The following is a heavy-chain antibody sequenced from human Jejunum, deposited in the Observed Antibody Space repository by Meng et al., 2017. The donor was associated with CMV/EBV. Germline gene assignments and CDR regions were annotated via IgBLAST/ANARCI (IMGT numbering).Heavy chain of an antibody. J-gene: IGHJ4*02. V-gene: IGHV1-69*04. Sequence: FISYSISCVRQAPGHGLEWMGRVIPLNGITNYAQKFQGRVTITADKSTGTAYMELSSLRSDDTAVYYCARDLRTYYYDTSGYYYWGQGTLVTVSS. D-gene: IGHD3-22*01. CDR1: FISYS. CDR3: ARDLRTYYYDTSGYYY. CDR2: VIPLNGIT.